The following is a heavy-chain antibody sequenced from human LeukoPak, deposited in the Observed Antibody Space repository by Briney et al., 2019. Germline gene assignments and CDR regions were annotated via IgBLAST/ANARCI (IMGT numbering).Heavy chain of an antibody. CDR1: GYTFTSYG. CDR3: ARAGSIVVVTAPLGS. J-gene: IGHJ5*01. V-gene: IGHV1-18*01. D-gene: IGHD2-21*02. CDR2: ISAYNGNT. Sequence: GASVKVSCKASGYTFTSYGISWVRQAPGQGLEWMGWISAYNGNTNYAQKLQGRVTMTTDTSTSTAYMELRSLRSDDTAVYYCARAGSIVVVTAPLGSWGQGTLVTVSS.